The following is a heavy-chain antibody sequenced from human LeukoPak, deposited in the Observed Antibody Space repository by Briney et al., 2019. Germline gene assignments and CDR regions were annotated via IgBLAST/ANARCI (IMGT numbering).Heavy chain of an antibody. CDR3: ARDGTTDFLTH. J-gene: IGHJ4*02. CDR1: GFAFSSYN. D-gene: IGHD3/OR15-3a*01. Sequence: GGSLRLSCAASGFAFSSYNMNWVRQAPGKGLDWISYISSSGTTIFYADSVKGRFTISRDNAKNSLYLQMNSLRAEDTAVYYCARDGTTDFLTHWGQGTLVTVSS. V-gene: IGHV3-48*04. CDR2: ISSSGTTI.